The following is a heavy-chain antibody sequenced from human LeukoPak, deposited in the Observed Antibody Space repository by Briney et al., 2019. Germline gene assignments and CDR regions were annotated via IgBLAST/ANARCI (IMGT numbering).Heavy chain of an antibody. J-gene: IGHJ4*02. CDR1: GYTFTGYY. D-gene: IGHD5-12*01. CDR3: ARAGVSRWGYGGYDPFDY. CDR2: INPNSGGT. Sequence: GASVKVSCKASGYTFTGYYMHWVRQAPGQGLEWMGWINPNSGGTNYAQKFQGWVTMTRDTSISTAYMELSRLRSDDTAVYYCARAGVSRWGYGGYDPFDYWGQGTLVTVSS. V-gene: IGHV1-2*04.